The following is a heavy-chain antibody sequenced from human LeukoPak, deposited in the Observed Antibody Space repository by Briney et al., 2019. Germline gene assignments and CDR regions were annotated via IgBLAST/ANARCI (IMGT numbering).Heavy chain of an antibody. J-gene: IGHJ2*01. Sequence: PSEALSLTCAVYGGSFSGYYWSWIRQPPGKGLEWIGEINHSGSTNYNPSLKSRVTISVDTSKNQFSLKLGSVTAADTAVYYCASSARYWYFDLWGRGTLVTVSS. CDR1: GGSFSGYY. D-gene: IGHD1-26*01. CDR2: INHSGST. V-gene: IGHV4-34*01. CDR3: ASSARYWYFDL.